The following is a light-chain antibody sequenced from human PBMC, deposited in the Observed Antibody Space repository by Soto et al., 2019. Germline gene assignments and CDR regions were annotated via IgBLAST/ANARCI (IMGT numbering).Light chain of an antibody. CDR3: QQYNSYSRT. Sequence: DIQMTHSPSTLSASVGDRVTITCRASQSISSWLAWYQQKPGKAPKLLIYKASSLESGVPSRFSGSESGTEFTLTISSLQPDDFATYYCQQYNSYSRTFGQGTKVDIK. CDR2: KAS. J-gene: IGKJ1*01. V-gene: IGKV1-5*03. CDR1: QSISSW.